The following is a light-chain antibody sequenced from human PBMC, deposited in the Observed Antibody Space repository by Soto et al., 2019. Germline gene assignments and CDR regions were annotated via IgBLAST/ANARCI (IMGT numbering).Light chain of an antibody. V-gene: IGKV1-5*03. CDR1: QSISSW. Sequence: DIQMTXSPSTLSAXXXXXVTITCRASQSISSWLAWYQQKPGKAPKLLIYKASSLESGVPSRFSGSGSGTEFTLTISSLQPDDFATYYCQQYNSYYTFGQGTKLEIK. CDR2: KAS. J-gene: IGKJ2*01. CDR3: QQYNSYYT.